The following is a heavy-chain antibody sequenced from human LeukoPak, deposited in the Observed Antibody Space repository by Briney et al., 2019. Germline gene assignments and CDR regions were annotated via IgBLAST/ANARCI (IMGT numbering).Heavy chain of an antibody. V-gene: IGHV4-39*01. CDR3: ARHTGYSSGWFPKWFDP. CDR2: IYHSGST. CDR1: GGSISSSSNY. Sequence: SETLSLTCTVSGGSISSSSNYWGWIRQPPGKGLEWIGSIYHSGSTYYNPSLKSRVTISVDTSKNQFSLKLSSVTAADTAVYYCARHTGYSSGWFPKWFDPWGQGTLVAVSS. J-gene: IGHJ5*02. D-gene: IGHD6-19*01.